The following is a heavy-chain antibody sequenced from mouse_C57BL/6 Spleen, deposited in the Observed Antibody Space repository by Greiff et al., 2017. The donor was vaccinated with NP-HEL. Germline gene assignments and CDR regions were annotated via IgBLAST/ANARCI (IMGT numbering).Heavy chain of an antibody. CDR2: INSDGGST. V-gene: IGHV5-2*01. CDR3: ARGGYGNPGAKDY. Sequence: DVKLVESGGGLVQPGESLKLSCESNEYEFPSHDMSWVRKTPEQRLELVAAINSDGGSTNYPDTIERRFIISSDTPNQTLYLHMSSLRSKNTALYYCARGGYGNPGAKDYWGKGTTVTVSS. D-gene: IGHD2-1*01. J-gene: IGHJ4*01. CDR1: EYEFPSHD.